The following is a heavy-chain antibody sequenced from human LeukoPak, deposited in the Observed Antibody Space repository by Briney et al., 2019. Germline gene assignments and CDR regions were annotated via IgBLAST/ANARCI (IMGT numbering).Heavy chain of an antibody. CDR3: AREPQQRFLEWLTPLGYYGMDV. J-gene: IGHJ6*02. CDR1: GGSISSSSYY. CDR2: IYYSGST. V-gene: IGHV4-39*02. Sequence: SETLSLTCTVSGGSISSSSYYWGWIRQPPGKGLEWIGSIYYSGSTYYNPSLKSRVTISVDTSKNQFSLRLSSVTAADTAVYYCAREPQQRFLEWLTPLGYYGMDVWGQGTTVTVSS. D-gene: IGHD3-3*01.